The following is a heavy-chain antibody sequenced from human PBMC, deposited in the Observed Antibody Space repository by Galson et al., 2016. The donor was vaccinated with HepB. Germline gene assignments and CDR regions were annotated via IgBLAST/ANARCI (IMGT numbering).Heavy chain of an antibody. D-gene: IGHD2-21*02. J-gene: IGHJ4*02. CDR3: ARGPGVPRLRRARDY. Sequence: SVKVSCKASGYTFGSYGISWVRQAPGQGLEWMGWISGYNGNTNYSQKLQGRFNMTTDTSTSTAYMELRSLRSDDTDVFYRARGPGVPRLRRARDYWGQGTLVTVSS. CDR2: ISGYNGNT. V-gene: IGHV1-18*01. CDR1: GYTFGSYG.